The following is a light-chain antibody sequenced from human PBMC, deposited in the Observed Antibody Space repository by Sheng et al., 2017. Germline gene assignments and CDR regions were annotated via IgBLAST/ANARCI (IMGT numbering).Light chain of an antibody. CDR2: AKD. Sequence: SSELTQDPAVSVALGQTVRITCQGDSLRSYYASWYQQKPGQAPILLIYAKDNRPSGIPDRFSGSSSGNTASLTITGAQAEDEADYYCNSRDSSSNHLVFGTGTKVTVL. J-gene: IGLJ1*01. V-gene: IGLV3-19*01. CDR1: SLRSYY. CDR3: NSRDSSSNHLV.